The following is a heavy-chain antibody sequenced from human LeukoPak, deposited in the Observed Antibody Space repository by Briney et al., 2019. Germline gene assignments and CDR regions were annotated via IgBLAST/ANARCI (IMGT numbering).Heavy chain of an antibody. J-gene: IGHJ4*02. CDR3: ARIAVAGLFDY. CDR1: GFTFSTYW. CDR2: INQDGSEI. D-gene: IGHD6-19*01. V-gene: IGHV3-7*01. Sequence: GGSLRLSCAASGFTFSTYWMTWVRQAPGKGLEWVANINQDGSEIFYMDSVKGRFTISRDNAKNSLYLQMNSLRAEDTAVYYCARIAVAGLFDYWGQGTLVTVSS.